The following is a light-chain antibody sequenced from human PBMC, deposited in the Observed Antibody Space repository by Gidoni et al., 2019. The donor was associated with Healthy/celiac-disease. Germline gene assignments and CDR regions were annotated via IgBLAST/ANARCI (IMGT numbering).Light chain of an antibody. J-gene: IGKJ2*04. CDR3: QQSYSTPPCS. V-gene: IGKV1-39*01. Sequence: DIQMTQSPSSLSASVGDRVTITCRASQSISSYVNWYQQKPGKAPKLLIYAASSLQSGVPSRLSGSGSGTDFTLTISSLQPEDFATYYCQQSYSTPPCSFGQGTKLEIK. CDR2: AAS. CDR1: QSISSY.